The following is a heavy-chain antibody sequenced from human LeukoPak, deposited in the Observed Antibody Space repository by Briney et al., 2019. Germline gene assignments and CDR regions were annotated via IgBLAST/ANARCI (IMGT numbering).Heavy chain of an antibody. D-gene: IGHD3-3*01. Sequence: PSETLSLTCTVAGGSISSSSYYWGWIRQPPGKGLERIGSIYSSGSTYYNPSLKSRVTISVDTSKNQFSLKLSSVTAADMAVYYCATNEWSGYYFEYWGQGTLVPVSS. CDR2: IYSSGST. CDR3: ATNEWSGYYFEY. J-gene: IGHJ4*02. V-gene: IGHV4-39*01. CDR1: GGSISSSSYY.